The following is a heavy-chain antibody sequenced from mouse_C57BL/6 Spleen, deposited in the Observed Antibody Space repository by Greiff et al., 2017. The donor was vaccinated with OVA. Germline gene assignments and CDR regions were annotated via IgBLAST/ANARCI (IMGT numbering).Heavy chain of an antibody. V-gene: IGHV3-8*01. J-gene: IGHJ2*01. D-gene: IGHD4-1*01. CDR2: ISYSGST. CDR1: GYSITSDY. Sequence: DVKLQESGPGLAKPSQSLSLTCSATGYSITSDYWNWIRKFPGNKLEYMGYISYSGSTYYNPSLKSRISITRDTSKNQYYLQLKSVTTEDTATDYCARLTGTNYFDYWGQGTTLTVSS. CDR3: ARLTGTNYFDY.